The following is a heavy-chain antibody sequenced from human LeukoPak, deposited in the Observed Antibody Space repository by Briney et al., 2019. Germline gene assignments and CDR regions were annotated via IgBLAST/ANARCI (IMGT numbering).Heavy chain of an antibody. CDR1: GFTFSSYG. Sequence: PGGSLRLSCAASGFTFSSYGMHWVRQAPGKGLEWVAVISLTGSNKYYADSVKGRFTISRDNSKNTLYLQMNSLRAEDTAVYYCAKDDNYYGSGSYEIDYWGQGTLVTVSS. D-gene: IGHD3-10*01. J-gene: IGHJ4*02. V-gene: IGHV3-30*02. CDR2: ISLTGSNK. CDR3: AKDDNYYGSGSYEIDY.